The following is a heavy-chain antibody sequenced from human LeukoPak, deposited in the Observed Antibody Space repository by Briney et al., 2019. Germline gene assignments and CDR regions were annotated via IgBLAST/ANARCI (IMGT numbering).Heavy chain of an antibody. CDR2: FDPEDGET. Sequence: ASVKVSCKVSGYTLTELSMHWVRQAPGKGLEWMGGFDPEDGETIYAQKFQGRVTMTEDTSTDTAYMELSSLRSEDTAVYCCATGILWFGELKDAFDIWGQGTMVTVSS. CDR3: ATGILWFGELKDAFDI. V-gene: IGHV1-24*01. CDR1: GYTLTELS. D-gene: IGHD3-10*01. J-gene: IGHJ3*02.